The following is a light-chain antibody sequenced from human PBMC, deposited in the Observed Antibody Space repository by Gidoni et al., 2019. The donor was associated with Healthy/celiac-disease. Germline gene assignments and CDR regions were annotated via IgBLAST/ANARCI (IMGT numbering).Light chain of an antibody. CDR2: GAS. J-gene: IGKJ4*01. Sequence: EIVMTQSPAPLSVSPGERATLSCRASQSVNSTLAWYQQKPGQAPRPLIYGASTRATGTPARFSGSGSGTEFTLTISSLQSEDFAVYYCQQYNNWPPVTFGGGTKVEIK. CDR1: QSVNST. CDR3: QQYNNWPPVT. V-gene: IGKV3-15*01.